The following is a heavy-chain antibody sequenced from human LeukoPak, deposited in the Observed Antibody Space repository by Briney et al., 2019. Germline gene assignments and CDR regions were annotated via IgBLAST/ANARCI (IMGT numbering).Heavy chain of an antibody. Sequence: PGESLKISCKGSGYSFTSYWIGWVRQMPGKGLEWMAMYNPNSGDTTFSQRFQDRVTMTRDTSVNTAFMELSRLTSDDTAVYYCARGGPRGNGFDYWGQGTLVSVSS. V-gene: IGHV1-2*02. CDR3: ARGGPRGNGFDY. J-gene: IGHJ4*02. D-gene: IGHD6-25*01. CDR2: YNPNSGDT. CDR1: GYSFTSYW.